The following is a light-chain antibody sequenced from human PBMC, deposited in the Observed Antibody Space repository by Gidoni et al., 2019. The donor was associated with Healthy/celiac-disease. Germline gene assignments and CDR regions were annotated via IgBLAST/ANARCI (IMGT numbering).Light chain of an antibody. CDR2: DVS. V-gene: IGLV2-11*01. J-gene: IGLJ1*01. Sequence: QAALTQPRSVSGSPGHSVTIACTGTSSDVGGYNYGSWYQQHPGKAPNLMIYDVSTPPSGVPDRVSGSKSGNPASPTISGLQAEDEADYYCCSYAGSYVFGTGTKVTVL. CDR1: SSDVGGYNY. CDR3: CSYAGSYV.